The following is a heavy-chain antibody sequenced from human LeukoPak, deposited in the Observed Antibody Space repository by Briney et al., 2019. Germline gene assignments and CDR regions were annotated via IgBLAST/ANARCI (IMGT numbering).Heavy chain of an antibody. CDR1: GFTFSKHW. D-gene: IGHD3-22*01. J-gene: IGHJ4*02. CDR2: IKYDGSYA. V-gene: IGHV3-74*01. Sequence: GGSLRLSCAASGFTFSKHWMHWVRLGSRKGLVWVSRIKYDGSYANYADSVKGRFTISRDNSKNTLYLQMNSLRAEDTAVYYCAKDLGYYYDSSGYDLFDYWGQGTLVTVSS. CDR3: AKDLGYYYDSSGYDLFDY.